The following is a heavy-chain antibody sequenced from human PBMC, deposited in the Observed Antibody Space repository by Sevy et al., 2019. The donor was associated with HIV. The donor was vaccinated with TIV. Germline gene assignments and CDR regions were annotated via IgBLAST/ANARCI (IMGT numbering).Heavy chain of an antibody. V-gene: IGHV4-34*01. D-gene: IGHD2-2*02. Sequence: SETPSLTCAVYGGSFSGYYWSWIRQPPGKGLEWIGEINHSGSTNYNPSLKSRVTISVDTSKNQFSLKLSSVTAADTAVYYCARGGRPEYCSSTSCYRGFDYWGQGTLVTVSS. J-gene: IGHJ4*02. CDR3: ARGGRPEYCSSTSCYRGFDY. CDR1: GGSFSGYY. CDR2: INHSGST.